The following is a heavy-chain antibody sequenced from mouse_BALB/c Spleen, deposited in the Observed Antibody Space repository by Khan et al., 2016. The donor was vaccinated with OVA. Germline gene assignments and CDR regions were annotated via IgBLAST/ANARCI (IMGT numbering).Heavy chain of an antibody. CDR3: TRNGFGNYESWDY. V-gene: IGHV1-5*01. D-gene: IGHD2-1*01. CDR1: GYTFTSYW. CDR2: IYPGNSDT. J-gene: IGHJ2*01. Sequence: VQLKQSGTVLARPGASVKMSCKASGYTFTSYWMHWVKQRPGQGLEWIGAIYPGNSDTNYNQKFKGKANLTAVTSTSTAYLELTSLTNEDSAVYYCTRNGFGNYESWDYWGQGTTLTVSS.